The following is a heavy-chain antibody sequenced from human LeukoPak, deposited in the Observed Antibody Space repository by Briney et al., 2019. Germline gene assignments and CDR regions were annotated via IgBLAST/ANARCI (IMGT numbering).Heavy chain of an antibody. J-gene: IGHJ4*02. Sequence: PGGSLRLSCAASGFTFDDYGMSWVRQAPGKGLEWVSGINWNGGSTGYADSVKGRFTISRDNAKNSLYLQMNSLRAEDTAVYYCAKETYDSSGYYYDYWGQGTLVTVSS. CDR1: GFTFDDYG. CDR3: AKETYDSSGYYYDY. CDR2: INWNGGST. D-gene: IGHD3-22*01. V-gene: IGHV3-20*04.